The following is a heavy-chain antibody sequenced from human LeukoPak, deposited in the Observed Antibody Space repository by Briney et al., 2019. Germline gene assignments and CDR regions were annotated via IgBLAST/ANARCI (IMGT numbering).Heavy chain of an antibody. CDR3: ARVGGPYYFDY. CDR1: GYSISSGYY. Sequence: SETLSLTCAVSGYSISSGYYWGWIRQPPGKGLEWIGEINHSGSTNYNPSLKSRVTISVDTSKNQFSLKLSSVTAADTAVYYCARVGGPYYFDYWGQGTLVTVSS. J-gene: IGHJ4*02. V-gene: IGHV4-38-2*01. CDR2: INHSGST.